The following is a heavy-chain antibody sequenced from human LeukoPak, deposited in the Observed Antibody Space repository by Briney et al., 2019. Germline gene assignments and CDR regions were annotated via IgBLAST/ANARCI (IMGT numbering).Heavy chain of an antibody. CDR1: GGSISNSDYY. CDR2: IYYSGST. Sequence: SQTLSLTCSVSGGSISNSDYYWNWIRQPPGKGLEWIGYIYYSGSTYYNPSLKSRLTISVDTSKNQFSLKLSSVTAADAAVYYCARGFLMLLTTVRGGYFDYWGQGTLVTVSS. CDR3: ARGFLMLLTTVRGGYFDY. J-gene: IGHJ4*02. D-gene: IGHD3-10*01. V-gene: IGHV4-30-4*01.